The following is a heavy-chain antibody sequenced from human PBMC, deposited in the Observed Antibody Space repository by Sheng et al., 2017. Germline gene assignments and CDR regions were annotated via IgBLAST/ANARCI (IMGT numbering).Heavy chain of an antibody. CDR3: ARVFSTHDYSNGTEDYYYGMDV. V-gene: IGHV3-13*01. CDR2: IGTAGDT. J-gene: IGHJ6*02. CDR1: GFTFSSYD. Sequence: EVQLVESGGGLVQPGGSLRLSCAASGFTFSSYDMHWVRQATGKGLEWVSAIGTAGDTYYPGSVKGRFTISRENAKNSLYLQMNSLRAGDTAVYYCARVFSTHDYSNGTEDYYYGMDVWGQGTTVTVSS. D-gene: IGHD4-4*01.